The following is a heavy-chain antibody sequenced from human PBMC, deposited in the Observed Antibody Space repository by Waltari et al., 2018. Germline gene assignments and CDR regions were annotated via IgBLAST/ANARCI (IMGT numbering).Heavy chain of an antibody. J-gene: IGHJ6*02. V-gene: IGHV4-39*07. CDR3: ARDGGTGTPHYYYYYGMDV. Sequence: QLQLQESGPGLVKPSETLSLTCTVSGGSISSSSYYWGWIRQPPGKGLEWIGSIYYSGSTYYNPSLKSRVTISVDTSKNQFSLKLSSVTAADTAVYYCARDGGTGTPHYYYYYGMDVWGQGTTVTVSS. CDR1: GGSISSSSYY. CDR2: IYYSGST. D-gene: IGHD1-1*01.